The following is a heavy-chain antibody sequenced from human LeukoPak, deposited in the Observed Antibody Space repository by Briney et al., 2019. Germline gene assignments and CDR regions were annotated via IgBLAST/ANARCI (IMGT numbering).Heavy chain of an antibody. D-gene: IGHD1-1*01. CDR1: GFTFDDYA. J-gene: IGHJ3*02. Sequence: GGSLRLSCAASGFTFDDYAMHWVRQAPGKGLEWVSLISWDGGSTYYADSVKGRFTISRDNSKNSLYLQMNSLKTEDTAVYYCTTDLNDPGAFDIWGQGTMVTVSS. CDR2: ISWDGGST. V-gene: IGHV3-43D*03. CDR3: TTDLNDPGAFDI.